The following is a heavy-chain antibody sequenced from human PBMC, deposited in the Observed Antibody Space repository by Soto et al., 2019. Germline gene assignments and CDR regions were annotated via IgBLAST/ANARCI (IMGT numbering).Heavy chain of an antibody. D-gene: IGHD2-8*01. V-gene: IGHV3-23*01. J-gene: IGHJ5*01. Sequence: GTRKLSSTASGCYLTGYAMSWLGQATGKGLQWVPAISDGVGFTYYADTVTGRFTISRDDSKNTLYLTMNSLRPGDMAVYYCAKDYVTNGIRSIEWFDTWG. CDR3: AKDYVTNGIRSIEWFDT. CDR1: GCYLTGYA. CDR2: ISDGVGFT.